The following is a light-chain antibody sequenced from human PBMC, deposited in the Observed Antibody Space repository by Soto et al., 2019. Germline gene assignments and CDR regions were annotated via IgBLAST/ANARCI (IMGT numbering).Light chain of an antibody. J-gene: IGLJ1*01. CDR2: SDN. Sequence: QSVLTQPPSASGTPGQRVTISCSGSSSNIGRNTVNWFQQLPGTAPKLLIHSDNQQPSGVPDRFSGSKSGTSASLAISGLQSDDESDYYCAAWDDSLNALYVFGTGTKVTVL. CDR1: SSNIGRNT. V-gene: IGLV1-44*01. CDR3: AAWDDSLNALYV.